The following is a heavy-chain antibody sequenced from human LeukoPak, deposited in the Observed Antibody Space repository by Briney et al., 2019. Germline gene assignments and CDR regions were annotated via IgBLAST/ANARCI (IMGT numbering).Heavy chain of an antibody. D-gene: IGHD1-14*01. CDR3: ARDFAYNTFDY. Sequence: GESLRLSCAASGFTFTSYAMSWVRQAPGKGLEWVLAISGSGITTYYADSVKGRFTISRDNTKNSLYLQLSSLRAEDTAVYYCARDFAYNTFDYWGQGTLVTVSS. CDR1: GFTFTSYA. J-gene: IGHJ4*02. CDR2: ISGSGITT. V-gene: IGHV3-23*01.